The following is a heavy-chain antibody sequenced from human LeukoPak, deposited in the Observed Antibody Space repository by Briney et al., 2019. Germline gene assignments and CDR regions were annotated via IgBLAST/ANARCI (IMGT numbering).Heavy chain of an antibody. Sequence: GGSLRLSCSASGFTFSRYAMQWVRQAPGKGLEYVSAISSNGGSTSYADSVKGRFTISRDNSKNTLYLQMSSLRVEDTAVYYCVKDLAPAPVALQHWGQGTLVTVSS. CDR2: ISSNGGST. CDR3: VKDLAPAPVALQH. CDR1: GFTFSRYA. V-gene: IGHV3-64D*06. D-gene: IGHD6-19*01. J-gene: IGHJ1*01.